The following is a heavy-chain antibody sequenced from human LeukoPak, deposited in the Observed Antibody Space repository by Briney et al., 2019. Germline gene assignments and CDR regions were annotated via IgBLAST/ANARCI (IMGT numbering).Heavy chain of an antibody. V-gene: IGHV1-69*06. CDR1: GGTFSKYT. CDR3: ATGPYYYDAVPYFDY. J-gene: IGHJ4*02. D-gene: IGHD3-22*01. CDR2: ITPLFGTA. Sequence: ASVKVSCKASGGTFSKYTISWVRQRPGQGLEWMGGITPLFGTAKYAQKFQGRVTMTEDTSTDTAYMELSSLRSEDTAVYYCATGPYYYDAVPYFDYWGQGTLVTVSS.